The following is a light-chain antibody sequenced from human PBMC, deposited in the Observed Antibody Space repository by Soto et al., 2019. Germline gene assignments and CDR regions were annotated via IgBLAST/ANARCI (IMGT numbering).Light chain of an antibody. CDR1: SSNIGALFD. Sequence: QSVLTQPPSVSGAPGQTVTISCTGGSSNIGALFDVHWYQQLPGAAPKLLIYGNINRPSWVPDRFSGSKAGTSASLAITGLRAEDEADDDGQSYDSSLGGSVFGTGTKLTVL. CDR2: GNI. J-gene: IGLJ1*01. V-gene: IGLV1-40*01. CDR3: QSYDSSLGGSV.